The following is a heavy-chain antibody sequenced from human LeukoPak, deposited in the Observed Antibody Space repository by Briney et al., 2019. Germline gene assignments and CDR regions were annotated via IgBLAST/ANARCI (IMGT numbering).Heavy chain of an antibody. CDR3: ARSPITMIVGVYFDY. CDR1: GGSISSSSYY. D-gene: IGHD3-22*01. J-gene: IGHJ4*02. Sequence: PSETLSLTCTVSGGSISSSSYYWGWIRQPPGKGLEWIGSIYYSGSTNYNPSLKSRVTISVDTSKNQFSLKLSSVTAADTAVYYCARSPITMIVGVYFDYWGQGTLVTVSS. V-gene: IGHV4-39*07. CDR2: IYYSGST.